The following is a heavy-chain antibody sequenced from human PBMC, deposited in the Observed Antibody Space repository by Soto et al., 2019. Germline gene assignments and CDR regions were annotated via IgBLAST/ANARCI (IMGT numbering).Heavy chain of an antibody. CDR1: GYTFTSYA. CDR3: AKFHDYGDYYCDY. D-gene: IGHD4-17*01. V-gene: IGHV1-3*01. J-gene: IGHJ4*02. CDR2: INAGNGNT. Sequence: ASVKVSCKASGYTFTSYAMHWVRQAPGQRLEWMGWINAGNGNTKYSQKFQGRVTITRDTSASTAYMELSSLRSEDTAVYYCAKFHDYGDYYCDYCGQGTLGNVAA.